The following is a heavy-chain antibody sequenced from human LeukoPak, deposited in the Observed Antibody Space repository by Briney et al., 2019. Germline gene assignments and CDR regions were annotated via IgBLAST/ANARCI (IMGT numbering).Heavy chain of an antibody. CDR3: AVVVAP. D-gene: IGHD2-15*01. V-gene: IGHV3-74*01. CDR1: GFTFSSYW. CDR2: IKSDGSNT. Sequence: RGSLRLSCAASGFTFSSYWMHWVRQAPGKGLVWVSRIKSDGSNTNYADSVKGRFTISRDNAKNTLHLQMNSLRAEDTAVYYCAVVVAPWGQGTLVTVSS. J-gene: IGHJ4*02.